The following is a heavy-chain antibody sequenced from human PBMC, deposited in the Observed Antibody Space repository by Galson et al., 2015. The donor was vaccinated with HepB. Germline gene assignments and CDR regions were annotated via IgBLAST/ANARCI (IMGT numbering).Heavy chain of an antibody. CDR3: ARETGGNWDPGHFDY. V-gene: IGHV3-21*01. J-gene: IGHJ4*02. Sequence: SLRLSCAASGFTFSSYSMNWVRQAPGKGLEWVSSISSSSSYIYYADSVKGRFTISRDNAKNSLYLQMNSLRAEDTAVYYCARETGGNWDPGHFDYWGQGTLVTVSS. CDR2: ISSSSSYI. CDR1: GFTFSSYS. D-gene: IGHD1-1*01.